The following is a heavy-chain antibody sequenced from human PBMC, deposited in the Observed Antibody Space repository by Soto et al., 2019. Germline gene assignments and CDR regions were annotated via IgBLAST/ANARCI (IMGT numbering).Heavy chain of an antibody. CDR1: GYTFTSYD. V-gene: IGHV1-8*01. Sequence: QVQLVQSGAEVKKPGASVKVSCKASGYTFTSYDINWVRQATGQGLEWMGWMNPNSGNTGYAQKFQGRVTMTRNTSISTAYMELSSLRSEDTAVYYCARVGYSYGWVSYYYGMDVWGQGTTVTVSS. CDR3: ARVGYSYGWVSYYYGMDV. D-gene: IGHD5-18*01. CDR2: MNPNSGNT. J-gene: IGHJ6*02.